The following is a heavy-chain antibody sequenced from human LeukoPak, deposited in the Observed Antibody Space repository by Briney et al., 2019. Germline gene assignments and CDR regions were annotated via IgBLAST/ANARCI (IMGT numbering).Heavy chain of an antibody. CDR1: RFTFSSYS. Sequence: GGSLRLSCAASRFTFSSYSMNWVRQAPGKGLEWVSAIRGSGDITYYADSVKGRFTISRDTSKNTLYLQMNSLRAEDTAVYYCAKEESGNWGAPWFDPWGQGTLVTVSS. V-gene: IGHV3-23*01. CDR2: IRGSGDIT. CDR3: AKEESGNWGAPWFDP. J-gene: IGHJ5*02. D-gene: IGHD7-27*01.